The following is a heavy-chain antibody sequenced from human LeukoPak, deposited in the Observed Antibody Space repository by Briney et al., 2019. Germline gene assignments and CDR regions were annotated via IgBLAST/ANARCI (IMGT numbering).Heavy chain of an antibody. V-gene: IGHV3-15*01. D-gene: IGHD3-3*01. CDR3: TTYFRTIFGVVIPNDD. J-gene: IGHJ4*02. CDR2: IKTKTDGGTS. Sequence: GGSLRLSCAASGITFINAWMSWVRQAPGKGLEWVGHIKTKTDGGTSDYAALVKGRFTISRDDSKNTLYLQMNSLKTEDTAVYYCTTYFRTIFGVVIPNDDWGQGTLVTVSS. CDR1: GITFINAW.